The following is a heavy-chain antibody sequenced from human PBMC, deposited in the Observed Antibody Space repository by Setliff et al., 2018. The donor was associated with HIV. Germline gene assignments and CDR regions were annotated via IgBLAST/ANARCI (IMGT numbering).Heavy chain of an antibody. V-gene: IGHV4-4*02. D-gene: IGHD5-12*01. CDR3: ARQGDGYNLYHVYYFDY. CDR2: MYHTGNT. J-gene: IGHJ4*02. CDR1: GGSISSSAW. Sequence: PSETLSLTCAVSGGSISSSAWWSWVRQPPGKGLEWIGEMYHTGNTNYNPSLKNRVTISVDKSRNQFSLNLGSVTAADTAVYYCARQGDGYNLYHVYYFDYWGQGTLVTVSS.